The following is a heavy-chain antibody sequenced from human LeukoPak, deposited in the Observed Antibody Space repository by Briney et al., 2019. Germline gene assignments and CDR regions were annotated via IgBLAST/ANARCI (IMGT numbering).Heavy chain of an antibody. D-gene: IGHD1-26*01. V-gene: IGHV3-21*01. J-gene: IGHJ6*03. CDR1: GFTFSSYN. CDR2: ISSSNSYI. Sequence: GGSLRLSCAASGFTFSSYNMNWVRQAPGKGLEWVSSISSSNSYIYYADSVKGRFTISRDNAKNSLYLQMNSLRAEDTAVYYCARDPYSGSYGNYYYYFMDVWGKGTTVTISS. CDR3: ARDPYSGSYGNYYYYFMDV.